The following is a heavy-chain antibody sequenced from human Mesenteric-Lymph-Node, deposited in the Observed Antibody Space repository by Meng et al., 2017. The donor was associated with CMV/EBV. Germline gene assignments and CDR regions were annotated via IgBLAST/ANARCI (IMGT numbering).Heavy chain of an antibody. D-gene: IGHD2-2*01. Sequence: GESLKISCAASGFTFSSYGMHWVRQVPGKGLEWVAVIWYDGRNKYYADSVKGRFTISRDNAKNSLYLQMNSLRAEDTAVYYCAREAYGYCSSTSCYPSYYYYYGMDVWGQGTTVTVSS. V-gene: IGHV3-33*01. CDR2: IWYDGRNK. J-gene: IGHJ6*02. CDR1: GFTFSSYG. CDR3: AREAYGYCSSTSCYPSYYYYYGMDV.